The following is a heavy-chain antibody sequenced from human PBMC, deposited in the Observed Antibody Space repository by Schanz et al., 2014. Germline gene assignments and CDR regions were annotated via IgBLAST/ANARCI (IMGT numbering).Heavy chain of an antibody. D-gene: IGHD3-9*01. CDR2: IYSGGST. CDR3: ERSYETSYYPLYYCDY. J-gene: IGHJ4*02. CDR1: GFTVSSNY. V-gene: IGHV3-66*01. Sequence: EVQLVESGGGLVQPGGSLRLSCAASGFTVSSNYMSWVRQAPGKGLEWVSVIYSGGSTYYADSVKGRFTISRDNSKNTLYLQLNSIRAEDTAVYYCERSYETSYYPLYYCDYWGQGTLVTVSS.